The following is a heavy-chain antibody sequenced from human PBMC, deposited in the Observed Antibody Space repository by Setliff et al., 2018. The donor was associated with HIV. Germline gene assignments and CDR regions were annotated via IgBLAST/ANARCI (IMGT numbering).Heavy chain of an antibody. Sequence: SETLSLTCTVSGDSISSGGFYCNWFRQYPERGLEWIGWIHYSGRTNFNPSLRSRATISFDTSKNQFSLNLTSVTAADTAVYYCARAPFRGGSFGWFDPWGQGTLVT. CDR3: ARAPFRGGSFGWFDP. J-gene: IGHJ5*02. CDR1: GDSISSGGFY. CDR2: IHYSGRT. V-gene: IGHV4-31*03. D-gene: IGHD2-15*01.